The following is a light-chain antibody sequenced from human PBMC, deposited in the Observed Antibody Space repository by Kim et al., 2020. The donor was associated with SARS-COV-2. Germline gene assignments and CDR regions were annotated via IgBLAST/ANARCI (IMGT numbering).Light chain of an antibody. CDR2: EDN. Sequence: NFMLTQPYSVSESPGKTVTISCTRSSGNIANNFVQWYQQRPGSVPSTVIYEDNQRPSGVPDRFSGSIDSSSNSASLTISGLKTEDEADYYCQSYDSNNPWVFGGGTKLTVL. CDR3: QSYDSNNPWV. V-gene: IGLV6-57*04. J-gene: IGLJ3*02. CDR1: SGNIANNF.